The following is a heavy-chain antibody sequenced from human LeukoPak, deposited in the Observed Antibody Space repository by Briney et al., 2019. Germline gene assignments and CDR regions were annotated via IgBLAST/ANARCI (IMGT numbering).Heavy chain of an antibody. V-gene: IGHV1-2*02. D-gene: IGHD2-15*01. J-gene: IGHJ3*02. Sequence: ASVKVSCKASGYTFTGYYMHWVRQAPGQGLEWMGWINPNSGGTNYAQKFQGRVTMTRDTSISTAYMELSRLRSDDTAVYYCAIVPRPGGYCSGGSCYANAFDIWGQGTMVTVSS. CDR1: GYTFTGYY. CDR3: AIVPRPGGYCSGGSCYANAFDI. CDR2: INPNSGGT.